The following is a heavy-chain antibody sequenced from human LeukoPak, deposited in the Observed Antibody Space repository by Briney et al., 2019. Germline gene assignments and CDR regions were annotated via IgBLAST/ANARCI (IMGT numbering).Heavy chain of an antibody. J-gene: IGHJ4*02. Sequence: SETLSLTCAVYGGSFSGSFSDYDWTCIRQTPGKGLEWIGEIHHSGSTNYNPSLKSRVTISVDTSKNQFSLKLNSLTAADTAVYYCATFRWGVGFEYWGQGTLATVSS. D-gene: IGHD3-16*01. CDR1: GGSFSGSFSDYD. V-gene: IGHV4-34*01. CDR3: ATFRWGVGFEY. CDR2: IHHSGST.